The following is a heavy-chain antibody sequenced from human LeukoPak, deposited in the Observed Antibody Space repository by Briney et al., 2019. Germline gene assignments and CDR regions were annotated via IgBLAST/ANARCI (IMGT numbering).Heavy chain of an antibody. D-gene: IGHD2-15*01. CDR1: GGSISSSSYC. Sequence: SETLSLTCTVSGGSISSSSYCWGWIREPRGKGLEWFGSIYYSGSTYYNPSLKSRVTIPVDTSKNQFSLKLSSVTAADTAVYYCARDQVVVDVWGKGTTVTVSS. V-gene: IGHV4-39*07. CDR2: IYYSGST. J-gene: IGHJ6*04. CDR3: ARDQVVVDV.